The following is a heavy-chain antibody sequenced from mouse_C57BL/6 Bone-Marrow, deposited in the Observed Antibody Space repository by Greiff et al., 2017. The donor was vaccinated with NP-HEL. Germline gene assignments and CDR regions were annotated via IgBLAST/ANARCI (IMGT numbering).Heavy chain of an antibody. Sequence: EVQRVESGGGLVKPGGSLKLSCAASGFTFSDYGMHWVRQAPEKGLEWVAYISSGSSTIYSADTVKGRFTISRDNAKNTLFRQMTSLRSEDTAMYYCARPVCYYAMDYWGQGTSVTVSS. CDR2: ISSGSSTI. V-gene: IGHV5-17*01. J-gene: IGHJ4*01. CDR1: GFTFSDYG. CDR3: ARPVCYYAMDY.